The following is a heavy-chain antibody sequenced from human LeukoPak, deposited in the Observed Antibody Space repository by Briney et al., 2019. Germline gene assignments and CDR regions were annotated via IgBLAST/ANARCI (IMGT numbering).Heavy chain of an antibody. CDR1: GFPLGTLA. D-gene: IGHD3-22*01. J-gene: IGHJ4*02. V-gene: IGHV3-23*01. CDR2: IGGGGGGQ. Sequence: PGGSRGPSVAASGFPLGTLAMSGVLRPPGKGLKWLPGIGGGGGGQNHADSVKGRFTISRDNPKNTLYLQMNNLRADDTAVYFCAKRGVVIRVILVGFHKEAYYFDSWGQGALVTVSS. CDR3: AKRGVVIRVILVGFHKEAYYFDS.